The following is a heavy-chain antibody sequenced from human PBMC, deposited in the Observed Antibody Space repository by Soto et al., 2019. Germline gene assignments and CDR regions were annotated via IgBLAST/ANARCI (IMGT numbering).Heavy chain of an antibody. CDR2: IYYSGST. Sequence: SETLSLTCTISGGSISSSAHYWGWIRQPPGKGLEWIGSIYYSGSTYYNPSLQSRVTISADTSKNQFSLRLSSVTAADTAVYYCARDPYSGHAGYIDYWGQGTLVTVSS. J-gene: IGHJ4*02. D-gene: IGHD5-12*01. CDR3: ARDPYSGHAGYIDY. V-gene: IGHV4-39*01. CDR1: GGSISSSAHY.